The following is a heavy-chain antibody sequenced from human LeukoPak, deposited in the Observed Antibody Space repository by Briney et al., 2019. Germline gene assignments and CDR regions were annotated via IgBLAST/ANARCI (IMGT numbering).Heavy chain of an antibody. CDR3: ARADGYSLPFDP. Sequence: PSETLSLTCSVSGYSISSGYYWGWIRQPPGKGLEWIGSIYQSGSTYYNPSLKSRVTISVDTSKNQFSLKLSSVTAADTAMFYCARADGYSLPFDPWGQGTLVTVSS. CDR1: GYSISSGYY. D-gene: IGHD5-18*01. V-gene: IGHV4-38-2*02. J-gene: IGHJ5*02. CDR2: IYQSGST.